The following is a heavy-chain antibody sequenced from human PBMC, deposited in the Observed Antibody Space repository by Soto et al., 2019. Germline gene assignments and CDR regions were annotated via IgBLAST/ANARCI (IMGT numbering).Heavy chain of an antibody. CDR3: ARDNYDFWSGYYTGMGY. Sequence: ASVKVSCKASGYTFTSYGISWVRQAPGQGLEWMGWISAYNGNTKYSQKFQGRVTITRDTSASTAYMELSSLRSEDTAVYYCARDNYDFWSGYYTGMGYWGQGTLVTVSS. V-gene: IGHV1-18*01. CDR2: ISAYNGNT. D-gene: IGHD3-3*01. CDR1: GYTFTSYG. J-gene: IGHJ4*02.